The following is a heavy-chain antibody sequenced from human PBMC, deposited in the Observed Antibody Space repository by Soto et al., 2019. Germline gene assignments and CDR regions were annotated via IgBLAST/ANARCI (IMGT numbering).Heavy chain of an antibody. Sequence: EVQLVESGGGLVQPGGSLRLSCAASGLTFSNYWMSWVRQAPGKGLEWVASINQDGTLKYYVDSVKCRFTISRDNAQNSFFLHMISLRAEDTAVYYCARWQSSGWYRDIWGQGTLLSVSS. CDR2: INQDGTLK. J-gene: IGHJ4*02. D-gene: IGHD6-19*01. V-gene: IGHV3-7*03. CDR1: GLTFSNYW. CDR3: ARWQSSGWYRDI.